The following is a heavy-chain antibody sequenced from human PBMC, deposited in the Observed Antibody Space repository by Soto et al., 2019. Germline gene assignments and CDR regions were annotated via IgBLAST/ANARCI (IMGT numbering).Heavy chain of an antibody. CDR2: VSTSGAT. Sequence: QVQLQESGPRLVKPSETLSLTCTVSDDFISSYYWNWIRQPAGQGLEWIGRVSTSGATNYNPSLESRVTMAVDTYKKQFSQKLTSVTAADTAVYFCARADYEILTGSYAMDVWGQGTTVTGSS. CDR1: DDFISSYY. D-gene: IGHD3-9*01. J-gene: IGHJ6*02. V-gene: IGHV4-4*07. CDR3: ARADYEILTGSYAMDV.